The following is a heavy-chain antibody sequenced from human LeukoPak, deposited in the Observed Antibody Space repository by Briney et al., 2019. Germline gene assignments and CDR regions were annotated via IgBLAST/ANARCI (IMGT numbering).Heavy chain of an antibody. D-gene: IGHD2/OR15-2a*01. V-gene: IGHV3-33*06. CDR3: AKDSKTSGFDP. CDR2: IWYDGSNT. J-gene: IGHJ5*02. Sequence: PGGSLRLSCEASGFSFRSYGMHWVRQAPGKGLEWVAVIWYDGSNTYYTDSVKGRFTISRDNSKNTLYLQMNSLRAEDTAVYYCAKDSKTSGFDPWGQGTLVTVSS. CDR1: GFSFRSYG.